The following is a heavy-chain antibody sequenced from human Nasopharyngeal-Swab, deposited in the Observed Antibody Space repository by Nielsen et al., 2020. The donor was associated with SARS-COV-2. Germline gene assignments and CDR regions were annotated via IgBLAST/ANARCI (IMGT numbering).Heavy chain of an antibody. D-gene: IGHD6-19*01. CDR2: IYYSGST. V-gene: IGHV4-59*01. Sequence: LETLSLTCTVSGGSISSYYWSWIRQPPGKGLEWIGYIYYSGSTNYNPSLKSRVTISVDTSKNQFSLKLSSVTAADTAVYYCAGGAERSSGWSTTYYFDYWGQGTLVTVSS. CDR3: AGGAERSSGWSTTYYFDY. CDR1: GGSISSYY. J-gene: IGHJ4*02.